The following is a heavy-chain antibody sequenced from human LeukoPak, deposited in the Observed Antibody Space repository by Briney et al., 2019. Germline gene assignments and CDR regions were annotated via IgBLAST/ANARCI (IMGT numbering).Heavy chain of an antibody. Sequence: PSETLSLTCTVSGGSINNYYWSWIRQPPGKGLEWIGYIYYSGSTNYNPSLKSRVTISVDTSKNQFSLKLSSVTAADTAVYYCARDRSRVYFDYWGQGTLVTVSS. CDR2: IYYSGST. CDR3: ARDRSRVYFDY. J-gene: IGHJ4*02. CDR1: GGSINNYY. V-gene: IGHV4-59*01. D-gene: IGHD3-10*01.